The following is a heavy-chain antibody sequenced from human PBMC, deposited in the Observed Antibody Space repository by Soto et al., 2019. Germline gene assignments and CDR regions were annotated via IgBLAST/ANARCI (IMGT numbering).Heavy chain of an antibody. D-gene: IGHD2-15*01. J-gene: IGHJ6*03. Sequence: GGSLSLSCAASGFTFSSYSMNWARQAPGKGLEWVSSISSSSSYIYYADSVKGRFTISRDNAKNSLYLQMNSLRAEDTAVYYCARDRKYCSGGSCYYYYMDVWGKGTTVTVSS. V-gene: IGHV3-21*01. CDR1: GFTFSSYS. CDR3: ARDRKYCSGGSCYYYYMDV. CDR2: ISSSSSYI.